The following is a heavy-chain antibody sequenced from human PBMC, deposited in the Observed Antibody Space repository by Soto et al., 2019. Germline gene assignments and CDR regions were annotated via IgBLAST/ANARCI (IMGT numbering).Heavy chain of an antibody. CDR2: INVYNPNT. V-gene: IGHV1-18*01. CDR1: GYTFTSHG. Sequence: QVQLVQSGAEVKKPGASVKVSCKASGYTFTSHGISWVRQAPGQGLEWMGWINVYNPNTNYAQKFQGRVTMTTDTSASTADMELRSLRSDDTAVYYCARRFGGYFDYWGQGTLVTVSS. J-gene: IGHJ4*02. CDR3: ARRFGGYFDY. D-gene: IGHD3-3*01.